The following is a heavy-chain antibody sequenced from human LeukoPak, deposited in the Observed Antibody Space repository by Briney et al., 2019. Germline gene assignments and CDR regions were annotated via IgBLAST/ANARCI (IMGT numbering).Heavy chain of an antibody. J-gene: IGHJ4*02. CDR3: ARDAGNYRSGGLDY. Sequence: SETLSLTCSVSGDSIITYYWSWIRQPAGEGLEWIGRIYSTGSTNYNPSLKSRVTMSVDTSKNQFSLKLSSVTAADTAVYYCARDAGNYRSGGLDYWGQGTLVTVSS. CDR1: GDSIITYY. CDR2: IYSTGST. V-gene: IGHV4-4*07. D-gene: IGHD3-10*01.